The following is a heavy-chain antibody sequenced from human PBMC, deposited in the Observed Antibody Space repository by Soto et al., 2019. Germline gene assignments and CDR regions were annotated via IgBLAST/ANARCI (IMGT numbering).Heavy chain of an antibody. CDR1: GFSLSTSGMC. V-gene: IGHV2-70*11. D-gene: IGHD4-17*01. Sequence: SGPTLVNPTQTLTLTCTFSGFSLSTSGMCVSWIRQPPGKALEWLARIDWDDDKYYSTSLKTRLTISKDTSKNQVVLTMTNMDPVDTATYYCARIRVPDYGDYKHYYYYMDVWGKGTTVTVSS. CDR2: IDWDDDK. J-gene: IGHJ6*03. CDR3: ARIRVPDYGDYKHYYYYMDV.